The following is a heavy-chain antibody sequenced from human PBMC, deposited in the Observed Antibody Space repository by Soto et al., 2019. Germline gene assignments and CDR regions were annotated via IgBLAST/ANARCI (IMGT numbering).Heavy chain of an antibody. CDR1: GGSFSGYY. J-gene: IGHJ5*02. V-gene: IGHV4-34*01. D-gene: IGHD3-10*01. CDR2: INHSGST. CDR3: ARAPITMVRGTGRWFDP. Sequence: SETLSLTCAVYGGSFSGYYWSWIRQPPGKGLEWIGEINHSGSTNYNPSLKSRVTISVDTSKNQFSLKLSSVTAADTAVYYCARAPITMVRGTGRWFDPWGQGTLVTVSS.